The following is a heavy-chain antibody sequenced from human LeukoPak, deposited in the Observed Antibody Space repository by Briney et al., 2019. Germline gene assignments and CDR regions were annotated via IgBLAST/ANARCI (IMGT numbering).Heavy chain of an antibody. CDR1: GYTFTGYY. CDR2: INPSGGST. CDR3: ARDLGDSSGYYGNYQFDY. Sequence: ASVKVSCKASGYTFTGYYMHWVRQAPGQGLEWMGIINPSGGSTSYAQKFQGRVTMTRDTSTSTVYMELSSLRSEDTAVYYCARDLGDSSGYYGNYQFDYWGQGTLVTVSS. D-gene: IGHD3-22*01. V-gene: IGHV1-46*01. J-gene: IGHJ4*02.